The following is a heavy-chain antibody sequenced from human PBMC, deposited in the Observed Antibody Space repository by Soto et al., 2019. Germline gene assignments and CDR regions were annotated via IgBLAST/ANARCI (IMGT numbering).Heavy chain of an antibody. D-gene: IGHD1-26*01. CDR2: IYTSGST. Sequence: SETLSLTCTVSGGSISSYYWSWIRQPAGKGLEWIGRIYTSGSTNYNPSLKSRVTMSVDTSKNQFSLKLSSVTAADTAVYYCARDGRELLGAYYYYGMDVWGQGTTVTVSS. V-gene: IGHV4-4*07. CDR1: GGSISSYY. CDR3: ARDGRELLGAYYYYGMDV. J-gene: IGHJ6*02.